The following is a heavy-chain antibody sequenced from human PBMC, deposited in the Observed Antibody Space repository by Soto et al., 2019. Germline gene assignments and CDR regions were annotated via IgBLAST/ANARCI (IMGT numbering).Heavy chain of an antibody. CDR3: ARVREKMISSYYYDSSGYPLRLYNWFDP. J-gene: IGHJ5*02. D-gene: IGHD3-22*01. V-gene: IGHV1-18*01. CDR2: IGAYNGNT. Sequence: ASVKVSCKASGYTFTSYGISWVRQAPGQGLEWMGWIGAYNGNTNYAQKLQGRVTMTTDTSTSTAYMELRSLRSDDTAVYYCARVREKMISSYYYDSSGYPLRLYNWFDPWGQGTLVAV. CDR1: GYTFTSYG.